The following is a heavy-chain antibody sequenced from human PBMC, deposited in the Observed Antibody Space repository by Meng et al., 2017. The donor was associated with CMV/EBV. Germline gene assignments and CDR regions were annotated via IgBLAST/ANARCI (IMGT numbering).Heavy chain of an antibody. CDR1: GGSISSYY. Sequence: SETLSLTCTVSGGSISSYYWSWIRQPPGKGLEWIGYIHYSGSTNYNPSLKSRVTISVDTSKNQFSLKLSSVTAADTAVYYCARGGGSSSSYYYYYGMDVWGQGTTVTVSS. CDR2: IHYSGST. J-gene: IGHJ6*02. V-gene: IGHV4-59*01. D-gene: IGHD6-6*01. CDR3: ARGGGSSSSYYYYYGMDV.